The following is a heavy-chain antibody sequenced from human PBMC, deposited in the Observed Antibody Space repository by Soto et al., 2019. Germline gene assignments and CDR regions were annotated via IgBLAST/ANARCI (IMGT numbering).Heavy chain of an antibody. CDR3: ARGAGYSGYDIDS. V-gene: IGHV4-61*01. D-gene: IGHD5-12*01. CDR2: IYYSGST. Sequence: PSETLSLTCTVSGGSVSSGNDYWSWIRQPPGKGLEWIGYIYYSGSTNYNPSLKSRVTISVDTSKNQFSLKLSSVTAPEPAVYYCARGAGYSGYDIDSWGQGTMVTVSS. CDR1: GGSVSSGNDY. J-gene: IGHJ4*02.